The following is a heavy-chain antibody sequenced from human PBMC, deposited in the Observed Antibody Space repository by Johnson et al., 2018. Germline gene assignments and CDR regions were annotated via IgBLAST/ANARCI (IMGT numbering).Heavy chain of an antibody. V-gene: IGHV3-23*04. D-gene: IGHD3-16*01. CDR1: GFTFSNYA. J-gene: IGHJ6*02. Sequence: VQLVQSGGGLVQPGGSLRLSCSASGFTFSNYAMSWVRRAPGKGLEWVSAISGSGSSTYYADSVKGRFTLPRDNSKNTLYRQINSLRAEDTAVYYCAKGAVGYYYFGMDVWRQGTTVTVSS. CDR2: ISGSGSST. CDR3: AKGAVGYYYFGMDV.